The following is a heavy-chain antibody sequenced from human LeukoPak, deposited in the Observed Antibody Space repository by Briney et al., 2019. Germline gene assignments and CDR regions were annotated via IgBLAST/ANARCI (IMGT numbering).Heavy chain of an antibody. CDR1: GGSISSYY. Sequence: SETLSLTCTVSGGSISSYYWSWIRQPPAKGLEWIGYIYYSGSTNYNPSLKSRVTISVDTSKNQFSLKLSSVTAADTAVYYCAMGCSGSSCYSGNWFDPWGQGTLVTVSS. CDR3: AMGCSGSSCYSGNWFDP. CDR2: IYYSGST. V-gene: IGHV4-59*01. D-gene: IGHD2-15*01. J-gene: IGHJ5*02.